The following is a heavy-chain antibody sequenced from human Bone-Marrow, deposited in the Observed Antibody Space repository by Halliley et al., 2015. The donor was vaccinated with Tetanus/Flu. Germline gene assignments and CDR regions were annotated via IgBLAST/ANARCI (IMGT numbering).Heavy chain of an antibody. J-gene: IGHJ4*02. V-gene: IGHV3-23*01. Sequence: SQINGKAHPTPYADPVKGRFTTSRDNSKNLLLLQRNSLRAEGTALYYCAKRYCSDGRCLLGYWGQGTLVPVSS. CDR3: AKRYCSDGRCLLGY. CDR2: INGKAHPT. D-gene: IGHD2-15*01.